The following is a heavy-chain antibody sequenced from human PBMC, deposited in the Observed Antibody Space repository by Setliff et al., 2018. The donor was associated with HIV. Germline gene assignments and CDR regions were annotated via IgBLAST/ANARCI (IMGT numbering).Heavy chain of an antibody. CDR3: ARSIYGSGTYPLDV. Sequence: SETLSLTCNYSGNSFSGYHWNWIRQPAGKGLEWLGRIYYTGSTEYNPSLKSRLTMSMDTSKDQFSLRLVSLTTADTAVYYCARSIYGSGTYPLDVWGPGTLV. J-gene: IGHJ4*02. CDR2: IYYTGST. D-gene: IGHD3-10*01. V-gene: IGHV4-4*07. CDR1: GNSFSGYH.